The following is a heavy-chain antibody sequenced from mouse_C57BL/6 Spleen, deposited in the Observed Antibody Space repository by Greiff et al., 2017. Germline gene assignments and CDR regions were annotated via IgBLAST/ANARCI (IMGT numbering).Heavy chain of an antibody. V-gene: IGHV1-4*01. CDR2: INPSSGYT. J-gene: IGHJ4*01. CDR3: AITTVVDYYAMGC. Sequence: VQLQESGAELARPGASVKMSCKASGYTFTSYTMHWVKQRPGQGLEWIGYINPSSGYTKYNQKFKDKATLTADKSSSTAYMQLSSLTSEDAAVYYCAITTVVDYYAMGCRGQRASVT. D-gene: IGHD1-1*01. CDR1: GYTFTSYT.